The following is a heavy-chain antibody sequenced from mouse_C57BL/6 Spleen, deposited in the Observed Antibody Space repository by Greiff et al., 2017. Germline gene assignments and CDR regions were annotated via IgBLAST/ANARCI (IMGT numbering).Heavy chain of an antibody. D-gene: IGHD2-5*01. Sequence: QVQLQQPGAELVKPGASVKVSCTASGYTFTSYWMHWVKQRPGQGLEWIGRIHPSDSDTNYNQKFKGKATLTVDKSSSTAYMQLSSLTSEDSAVYYCAYSNYVPENFDYWGQGTTLTVSS. CDR3: AYSNYVPENFDY. CDR2: IHPSDSDT. J-gene: IGHJ2*01. V-gene: IGHV1-74*01. CDR1: GYTFTSYW.